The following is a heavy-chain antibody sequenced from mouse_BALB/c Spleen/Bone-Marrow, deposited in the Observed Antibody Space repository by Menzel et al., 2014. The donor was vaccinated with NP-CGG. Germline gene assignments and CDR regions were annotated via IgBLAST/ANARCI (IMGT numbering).Heavy chain of an antibody. CDR2: IWGDGTT. J-gene: IGHJ4*01. D-gene: IGHD2-10*02. V-gene: IGHV2-6-7*01. Sequence: QVQLQQSGPGLVAPSQSLSITCTVSGFSLTGYGVNWVRQPPGKGLGWLGMIWGDGTTDYNSALKSRLSINKDNSKSQVFLKMNSLQTDDTARYYCAREKYGNYYAMDYWGQGTSVTVSS. CDR3: AREKYGNYYAMDY. CDR1: GFSLTGYG.